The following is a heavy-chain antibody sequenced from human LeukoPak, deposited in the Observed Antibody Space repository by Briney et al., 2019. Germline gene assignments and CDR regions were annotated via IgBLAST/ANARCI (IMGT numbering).Heavy chain of an antibody. CDR3: ARDNRGSSIYYYYGMDV. V-gene: IGHV1-18*01. CDR1: GYTFTSYG. Sequence: GASVKVSCKASGYTFTSYGISWVRQAPGQGLEWMGWISAYNGNTNYAQKLQGRVTMTTDTSTSTAYMELRSLRSDDTAVYYCARDNRGSSIYYYYGMDVWGQGTTVTVSS. J-gene: IGHJ6*02. D-gene: IGHD1-26*01. CDR2: ISAYNGNT.